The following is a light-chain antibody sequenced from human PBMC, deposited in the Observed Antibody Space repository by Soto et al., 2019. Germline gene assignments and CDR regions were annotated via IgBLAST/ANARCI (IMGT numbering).Light chain of an antibody. CDR1: QGISNN. J-gene: IGKJ1*01. Sequence: DIQLTQSPSFLSASVGDRVTITCRASQGISNNLAWYQQKPGKAPNLLICSASTLENGVPSRFSGSGSGAEFTLTISSLQPEDFVTYYCQHLNGYPRTFGQGTKVEIK. V-gene: IGKV1-9*01. CDR2: SAS. CDR3: QHLNGYPRT.